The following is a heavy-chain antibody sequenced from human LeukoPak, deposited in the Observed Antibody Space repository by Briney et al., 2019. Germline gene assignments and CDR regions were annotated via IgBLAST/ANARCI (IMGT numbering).Heavy chain of an antibody. J-gene: IGHJ6*03. D-gene: IGHD1-1*01. CDR3: ASGTTGTTGYYYYYYYMDV. V-gene: IGHV3-48*03. Sequence: PGGSLRLSCAASGFTFSSYEVNWVRQALGKGLEWVSYISSSGGTIYYADSVKGRFTISRDNAKNSLYLQMNSLRAEDTAVYYCASGTTGTTGYYYYYYYMDVWGKGTTVTVSS. CDR1: GFTFSSYE. CDR2: ISSSGGTI.